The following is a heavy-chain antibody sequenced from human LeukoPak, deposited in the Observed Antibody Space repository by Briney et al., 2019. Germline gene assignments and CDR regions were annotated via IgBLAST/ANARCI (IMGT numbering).Heavy chain of an antibody. J-gene: IGHJ6*03. CDR2: IYYSGST. Sequence: SETLSLTCSVSGGSISSSSYYWGWIRHPPGKGLEWIGSIYYSGSTYYNPSLKSRVTISVDTSKNQFSLKLSSVTAADTAVYYCARHKEYYYYYMDVWGKGTTVTVSS. CDR3: ARHKEYYYYYMDV. V-gene: IGHV4-39*01. CDR1: GGSISSSSYY.